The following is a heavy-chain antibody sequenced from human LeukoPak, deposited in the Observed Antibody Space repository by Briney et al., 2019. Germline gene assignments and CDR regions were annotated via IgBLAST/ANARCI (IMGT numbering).Heavy chain of an antibody. CDR1: GFTFNTYA. J-gene: IGHJ4*02. Sequence: PGGSLRLSCEASGFTFNTYAIYWVRRAPGKGLEWVSGICGSGGCTYYADSVKGRFTISRDNSKNTVYLQMNSLTADDTAVYYCAKTTVGYSSGRYPGWPADSWGQGTLVTVSS. D-gene: IGHD6-19*01. V-gene: IGHV3-23*01. CDR2: ICGSGGCT. CDR3: AKTTVGYSSGRYPGWPADS.